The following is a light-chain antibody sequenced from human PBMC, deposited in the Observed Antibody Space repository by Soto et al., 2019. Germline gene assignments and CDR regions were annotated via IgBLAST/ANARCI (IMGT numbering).Light chain of an antibody. V-gene: IGKV1-13*02. J-gene: IGKJ5*01. CDR1: QGISSA. Sequence: AIQLTQSPSSLSASVGDRVTITCRASQGISSALAWYQQKPGKAPNLLNYDASSLESGVPSRFSGSGSGTDFILSFSSLQPEDFATYYCQQFHSYPITFGQGTRLEIK. CDR3: QQFHSYPIT. CDR2: DAS.